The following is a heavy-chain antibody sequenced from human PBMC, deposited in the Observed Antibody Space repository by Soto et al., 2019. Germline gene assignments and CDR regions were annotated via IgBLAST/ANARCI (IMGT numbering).Heavy chain of an antibody. CDR2: INPNSGGT. D-gene: IGHD2-2*02. CDR1: GYTFTGYY. Sequence: ASVKVSCKASGYTFTGYYMHWVRQAPGQGLEWMGWINPNSGGTNYAQKFQGRVTMTRDTSISTAYMELSRLRSDDTAVYYCASEGGYCSSTSCYKYYYYYGMDVWGQGTTVTVSS. CDR3: ASEGGYCSSTSCYKYYYYYGMDV. V-gene: IGHV1-2*02. J-gene: IGHJ6*02.